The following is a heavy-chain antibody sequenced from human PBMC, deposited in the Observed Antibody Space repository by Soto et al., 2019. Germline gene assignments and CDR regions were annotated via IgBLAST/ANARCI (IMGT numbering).Heavy chain of an antibody. CDR2: IYYSGST. D-gene: IGHD3-10*01. V-gene: IGHV4-59*01. J-gene: IGHJ3*02. Sequence: SETLSLTWTVSGGSISSYDWSWIRQPPGKGLEWIGYIYYSGSTNYNPSLKSRVTISVDTSKNQFSLKLSSVTAADTAVYYCARVWGGAFDIWGQGTMVTVSS. CDR3: ARVWGGAFDI. CDR1: GGSISSYD.